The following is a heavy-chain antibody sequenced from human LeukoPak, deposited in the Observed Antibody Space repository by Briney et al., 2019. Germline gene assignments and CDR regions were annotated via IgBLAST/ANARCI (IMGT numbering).Heavy chain of an antibody. V-gene: IGHV3-43*02. CDR2: ISGDGGNT. CDR1: GFTFDDYA. D-gene: IGHD3-22*01. Sequence: GGSLRLSCAASGFTFDDYAMHWVRQAPGKGLECVSLISGDGGNTYYADSVKGRFTISRDNSKNSLYLQMNSLRTEDTALYYCAKDTYYYDSSGYYEWGQGTLVTVSS. J-gene: IGHJ4*02. CDR3: AKDTYYYDSSGYYE.